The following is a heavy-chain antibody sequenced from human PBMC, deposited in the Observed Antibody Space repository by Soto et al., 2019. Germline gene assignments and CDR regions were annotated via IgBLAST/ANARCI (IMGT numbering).Heavy chain of an antibody. Sequence: PGGSLRLSCAASGFTFYNFAMSWVRQAPGKGLEWVSAIGAGGFDTYYVDSVKGRFTVSRDNSKDTLYLQMNSLTAEDTAIYYCPRGSHGEHDYWGQGTRVTVSS. V-gene: IGHV3-23*01. CDR1: GFTFYNFA. CDR2: IGAGGFDT. J-gene: IGHJ4*02. D-gene: IGHD4-17*01. CDR3: PRGSHGEHDY.